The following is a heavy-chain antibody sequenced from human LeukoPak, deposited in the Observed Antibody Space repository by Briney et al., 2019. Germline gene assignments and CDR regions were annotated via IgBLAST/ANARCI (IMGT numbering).Heavy chain of an antibody. CDR2: IYYSGST. J-gene: IGHJ6*02. CDR1: GGSISSYY. V-gene: IGHV4-59*12. CDR3: ARVRPDNYYYYGMDV. Sequence: SETLSLTCTVSGGSISSYYWSWIRQPPGKGLEWIGSIYYSGSTYYNPSLKSRVTISVDTSKNQFSLKLSSVTAADTAVYYCARVRPDNYYYYGMDVWGQGTTVTVSS. D-gene: IGHD3-9*01.